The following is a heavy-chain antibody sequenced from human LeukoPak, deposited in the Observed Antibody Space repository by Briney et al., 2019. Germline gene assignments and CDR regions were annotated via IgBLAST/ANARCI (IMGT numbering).Heavy chain of an antibody. Sequence: GGSLRLSCAASGFTFSSYSMNLVRQAPGKGLEWVSSISSSSSYIYYADSVKGRFTISRDNAKNSLYLQMNSLRAEDTAVYYCARDQRSGSGLLEYYFDYWGQGTLVTVSS. CDR2: ISSSSSYI. CDR3: ARDQRSGSGLLEYYFDY. J-gene: IGHJ4*02. V-gene: IGHV3-21*01. CDR1: GFTFSSYS. D-gene: IGHD3-10*01.